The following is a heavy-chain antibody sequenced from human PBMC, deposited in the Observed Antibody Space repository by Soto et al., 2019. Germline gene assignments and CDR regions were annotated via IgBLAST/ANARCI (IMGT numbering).Heavy chain of an antibody. CDR2: IYHSGTT. D-gene: IGHD1-26*01. V-gene: IGHV4-4*02. Sequence: LSLTCAVSGASISNTDWWSWVRQPPGKGLEWIGEIYHSGTTNCDPSLKSRVTISLDNSKSLFSLTLTSLTAADTAVYYCAIPGAGDFDSWGQGTLVTVSS. CDR1: GASISNTDW. CDR3: AIPGAGDFDS. J-gene: IGHJ4*02.